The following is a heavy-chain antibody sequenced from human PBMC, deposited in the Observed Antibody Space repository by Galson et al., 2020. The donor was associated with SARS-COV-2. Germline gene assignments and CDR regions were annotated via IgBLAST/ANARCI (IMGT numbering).Heavy chain of an antibody. D-gene: IGHD3-10*02. V-gene: IGHV4-31*03. CDR1: GGSISSGGYY. J-gene: IGHJ5*02. CDR3: ARAHKLYYVVNWFDP. Sequence: SETLSLTCTVSGGSISSGGYYWSWIRQHPGKGLEWIGYIYYSGSTYYNPSLKSRVTISVDTSKNQFSLKLSSVTAADTAVYYCARAHKLYYVVNWFDPWGQGTLVTVSS. CDR2: IYYSGST.